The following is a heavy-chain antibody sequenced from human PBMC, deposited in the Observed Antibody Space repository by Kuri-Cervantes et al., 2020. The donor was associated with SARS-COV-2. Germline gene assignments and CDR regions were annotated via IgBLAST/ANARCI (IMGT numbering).Heavy chain of an antibody. Sequence: GESLKISCAASGFNFSRTDMHWVRQAPGKGLKWVAFISYDGKNKKCIASGKGRFTISRDNSQNTLYLQMKSLTSEDTAIYYCAKDRAGVHDFWGQGTLVTVSS. CDR1: GFNFSRTD. CDR3: AKDRAGVHDF. J-gene: IGHJ4*02. V-gene: IGHV3-30*18. CDR2: ISYDGKNK. D-gene: IGHD2-21*01.